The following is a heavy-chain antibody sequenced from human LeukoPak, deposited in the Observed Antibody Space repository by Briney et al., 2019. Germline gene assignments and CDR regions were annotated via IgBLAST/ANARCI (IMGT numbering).Heavy chain of an antibody. J-gene: IGHJ4*02. CDR2: IYSGGST. V-gene: IGHV3-66*01. CDR3: ARGGSYFDVSGYYFY. Sequence: GGSLRLSCAASGFTVSNNYMSWVRQAPGKGLEWVSIIYSGGSTSYADSVKGRFTISRDNSKNTLYLQMNSLRTEDTAVYYCARGGSYFDVSGYYFYWGQGTLVTVSS. D-gene: IGHD3-22*01. CDR1: GFTVSNNY.